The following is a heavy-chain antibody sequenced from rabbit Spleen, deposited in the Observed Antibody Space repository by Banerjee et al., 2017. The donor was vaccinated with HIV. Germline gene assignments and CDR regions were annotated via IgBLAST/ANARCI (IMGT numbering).Heavy chain of an antibody. CDR1: GFSFRDRDV. D-gene: IGHD4-1*01. Sequence: EQLVGSGGGRVQPAGSLTLTCKASGFSFRDRDVMCWVRQAPGKGLEWIACIYAGDGSTDYTNWVNGRFTISKTSSTTVTLQMTSLTAADTATYFCARDLAGVIGWNFGWWGQGTLVTFS. J-gene: IGHJ3*01. V-gene: IGHV1S45*01. CDR2: IYAGDGST. CDR3: ARDLAGVIGWNFGW.